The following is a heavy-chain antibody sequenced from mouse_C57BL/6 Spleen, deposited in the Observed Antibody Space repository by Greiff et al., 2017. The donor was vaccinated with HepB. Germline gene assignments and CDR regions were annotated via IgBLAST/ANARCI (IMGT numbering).Heavy chain of an antibody. CDR2: IYPGNGDT. Sequence: LQQSGAELVRPGASVKMSCKASGYTFTSYNMHWVRQTPRQGLEWIGAIYPGNGDTSYNQKFKGKATLPVDKSSSTAYMQLSRLTSEDSAVYFCAKDYGGLAMDYWGQGTSVTVSS. J-gene: IGHJ4*01. D-gene: IGHD2-4*01. CDR1: GYTFTSYN. CDR3: AKDYGGLAMDY. V-gene: IGHV1-12*01.